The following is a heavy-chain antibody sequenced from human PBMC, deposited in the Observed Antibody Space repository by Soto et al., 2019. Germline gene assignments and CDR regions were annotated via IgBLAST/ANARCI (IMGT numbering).Heavy chain of an antibody. CDR1: GGSISSSSYY. Sequence: ETLSLTCTVSGGSISSSSYYWGWIRQPPGKGLEWIGSIYYSGSTYYNPSLKSRVTISVDTSKNQFSLKLSSVTAADTAVYYCARPRSRGVTGYYDYWGQGTLVTVSS. CDR3: ARPRSRGVTGYYDY. J-gene: IGHJ4*02. CDR2: IYYSGST. V-gene: IGHV4-39*01. D-gene: IGHD3-9*01.